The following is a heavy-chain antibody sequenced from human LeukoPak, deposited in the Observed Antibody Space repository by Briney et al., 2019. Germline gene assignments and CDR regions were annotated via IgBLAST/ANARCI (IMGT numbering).Heavy chain of an antibody. D-gene: IGHD2-15*01. V-gene: IGHV4-34*01. Sequence: SETLSLTCAVYGGSFSGYYWSWIRQAPGKGLEWIGEIDHSGNTNYNPSLKSRVTISVDTSKNQFSLKLSSVTAADTAVYYCVTEPGYCTGGRCYGGWFDPWGQGTLVTVSS. CDR1: GGSFSGYY. CDR2: IDHSGNT. J-gene: IGHJ5*02. CDR3: VTEPGYCTGGRCYGGWFDP.